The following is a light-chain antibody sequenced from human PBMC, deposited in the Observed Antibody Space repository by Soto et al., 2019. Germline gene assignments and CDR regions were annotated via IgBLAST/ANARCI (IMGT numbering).Light chain of an antibody. CDR2: TTS. Sequence: EIVLTQSPATLSLSPGERATLSCTASQSVTSSCLAWYQRKPGQAPRLLIHTTSTRATDIQDRFSGSGSGTDFTLTISRLQPEDFAVYYCQQCGGSPLFSFGPGTRVDI. J-gene: IGKJ3*01. V-gene: IGKV3-20*01. CDR3: QQCGGSPLFS. CDR1: QSVTSSC.